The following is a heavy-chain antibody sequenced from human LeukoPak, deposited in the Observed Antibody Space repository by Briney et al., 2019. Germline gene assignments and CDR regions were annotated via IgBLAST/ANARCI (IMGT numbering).Heavy chain of an antibody. CDR2: IIPIFGTA. D-gene: IGHD3-3*01. V-gene: IGHV1-69*13. CDR3: ARAPVDYDFVRIDY. CDR1: GGTFISYA. Sequence: GASVKVSCKASGGTFISYAISWVRQAPGQGLEWMGGIIPIFGTANYAQKFQGRVTITADESTSTAYMELSSLRSEDTAVYYCARAPVDYDFVRIDYWGQGTLVTVSS. J-gene: IGHJ4*02.